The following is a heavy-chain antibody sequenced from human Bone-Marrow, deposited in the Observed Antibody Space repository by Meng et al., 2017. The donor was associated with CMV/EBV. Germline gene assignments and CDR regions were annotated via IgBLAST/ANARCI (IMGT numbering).Heavy chain of an antibody. V-gene: IGHV3-66*02. CDR1: GGSVSSGSYY. D-gene: IGHD1-26*01. J-gene: IGHJ4*02. Sequence: ETLSLTCTVSGGSVSSGSYYWSWIRQPPGKGVEWVSVIYTDGSTFYADSVKGRFAISRDNSKNTLYLQMNSLRVEDTAVYYCAKGRFFDYWGQGTLVTVSS. CDR3: AKGRFFDY. CDR2: IYTDGST.